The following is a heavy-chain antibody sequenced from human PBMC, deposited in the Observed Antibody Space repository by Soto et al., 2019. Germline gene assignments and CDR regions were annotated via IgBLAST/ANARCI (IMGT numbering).Heavy chain of an antibody. V-gene: IGHV4-59*01. CDR1: GGSISSYY. Sequence: SETLSLTCTVSGGSISSYYWNWIRQPPGKGLEWIGYIYFSGSTNYNPSLKSRVTISVDTSKNQFSLNLSSVTAADTAVYYCASWGNYRSMGVDYWGRGTLVTVSS. CDR3: ASWGNYRSMGVDY. CDR2: IYFSGST. J-gene: IGHJ4*02. D-gene: IGHD3-16*02.